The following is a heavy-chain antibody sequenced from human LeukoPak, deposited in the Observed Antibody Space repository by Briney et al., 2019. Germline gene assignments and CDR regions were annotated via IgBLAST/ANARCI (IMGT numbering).Heavy chain of an antibody. CDR1: GGSISSYY. CDR3: ARVVVVAASPRPHWFDP. Sequence: SETLSLTCTVSGGSISSYYWSWIGQHPGKGLEWIGYIYYSGSTNYNPSLKSRVTISVDTSKNQFSLKLSPVTAADTAVYYCARVVVVAASPRPHWFDPWGQGTLVTVSS. V-gene: IGHV4-59*08. D-gene: IGHD2-15*01. CDR2: IYYSGST. J-gene: IGHJ5*02.